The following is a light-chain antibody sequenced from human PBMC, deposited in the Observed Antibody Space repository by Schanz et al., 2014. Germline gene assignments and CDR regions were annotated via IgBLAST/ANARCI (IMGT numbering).Light chain of an antibody. CDR3: QQYGSSPLT. CDR2: GAS. Sequence: EIVLTQSPGTLSLSPGERATLSCRASQSVSSSYLAWYQQKPGQAPRLLIYGASSRATGIPDRFSGGGSGTDFTLTISRLEPEDFAVYYCQQYGSSPLTFGGGTNVEIK. CDR1: QSVSSSY. V-gene: IGKV3-20*01. J-gene: IGKJ4*01.